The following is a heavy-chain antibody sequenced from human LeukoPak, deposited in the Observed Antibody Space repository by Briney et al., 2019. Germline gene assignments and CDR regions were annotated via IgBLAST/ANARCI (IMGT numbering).Heavy chain of an antibody. CDR1: GGSISSYY. D-gene: IGHD6-13*01. CDR3: ARATRSSSWFAYYYYMDV. J-gene: IGHJ6*03. CDR2: IYFSGST. V-gene: IGHV4-59*01. Sequence: SETLSLTCTVSGGSISSYYWSWIRQPPGKGLEWIGYIYFSGSTDYNPSLKSRVTMSLDTSNNQFSLRLSSVTAADTAVYYCARATRSSSWFAYYYYMDVWGKGTTVAVSS.